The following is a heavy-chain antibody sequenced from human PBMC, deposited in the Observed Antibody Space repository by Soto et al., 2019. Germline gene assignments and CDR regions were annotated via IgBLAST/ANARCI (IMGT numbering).Heavy chain of an antibody. CDR2: ISYDGSNK. Sequence: PGGSLRLSCAASGFTFSSYVMHWVRQAPGKGLEWVAVISYDGSNKYYADSVKGRFTISRDNSKNTLYLQMNSLRAEDTAVYYCAKEKIDSSGYYGFFDYWGQGTLVTVSS. D-gene: IGHD3-22*01. V-gene: IGHV3-30*18. CDR1: GFTFSSYV. J-gene: IGHJ4*02. CDR3: AKEKIDSSGYYGFFDY.